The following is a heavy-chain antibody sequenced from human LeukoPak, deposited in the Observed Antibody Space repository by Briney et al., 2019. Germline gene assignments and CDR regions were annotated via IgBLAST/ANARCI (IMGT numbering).Heavy chain of an antibody. CDR1: GGSISSYY. J-gene: IGHJ4*02. CDR2: IYYSGST. V-gene: IGHV4-59*06. CDR3: ARSEGSSGYYEKWYFDY. D-gene: IGHD3-22*01. Sequence: PSETLSLTCTVSGGSISSYYWSWIRQHPGKGLEWIGYIYYSGSTYYTPSLKSRVTISADTSKNQFSLKLSSVTAADTAVYYCARSEGSSGYYEKWYFDYWGQGTLVTVSS.